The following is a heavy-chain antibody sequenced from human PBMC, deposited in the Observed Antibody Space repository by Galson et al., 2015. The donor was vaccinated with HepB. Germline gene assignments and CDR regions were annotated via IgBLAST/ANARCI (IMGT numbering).Heavy chain of an antibody. J-gene: IGHJ6*03. CDR2: ISSSSSYI. CDR3: ARDYYDILTGYYPYYYYYMDV. CDR1: GFTFSSYS. Sequence: CAASGFTFSSYSMNWVRQAPGKGLEWVSSISSSSSYIYYADSVKGRFTISRDNAKNSLYLQMNSLRAEDTAVYYCARDYYDILTGYYPYYYYYMDVWGKGTTVTVSS. D-gene: IGHD3-9*01. V-gene: IGHV3-21*01.